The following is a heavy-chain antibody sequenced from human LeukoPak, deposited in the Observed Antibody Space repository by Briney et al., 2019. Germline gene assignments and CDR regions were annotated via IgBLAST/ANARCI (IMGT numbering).Heavy chain of an antibody. CDR2: IVVGSGNT. Sequence: SVKVSCKASGFTFTSSAMQWVRQARGQRLEWIGWIVVGSGNTNYAQKFQERVTITRGMSTSTAYMELSSLRSEDTAVYYCATGPAVPPLNAFDIWGQGTMVTVSS. J-gene: IGHJ3*02. V-gene: IGHV1-58*02. CDR3: ATGPAVPPLNAFDI. CDR1: GFTFTSSA. D-gene: IGHD6-19*01.